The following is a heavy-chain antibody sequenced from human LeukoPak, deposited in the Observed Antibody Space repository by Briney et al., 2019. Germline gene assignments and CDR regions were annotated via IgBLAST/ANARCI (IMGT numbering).Heavy chain of an antibody. CDR1: GFTFSSYG. CDR3: AKDIEAGYSSSWTIEY. J-gene: IGHJ4*02. Sequence: GRSLRLSRVASGFTFSSYGMHWVRQAPGKGLEWVGLISYDGRNKYYVDSVKGRFTISRDNSKNTLYLQMNSLRAEDTAVYYCAKDIEAGYSSSWTIEYWGQGTLVSVSS. D-gene: IGHD6-13*01. CDR2: ISYDGRNK. V-gene: IGHV3-30*18.